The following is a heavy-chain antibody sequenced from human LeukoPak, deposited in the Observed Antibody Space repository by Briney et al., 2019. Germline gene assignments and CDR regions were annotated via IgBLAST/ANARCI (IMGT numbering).Heavy chain of an antibody. J-gene: IGHJ4*02. CDR3: ARGSSWYGFDY. CDR1: GGSISSHY. CDR2: IYYSGST. D-gene: IGHD6-13*01. Sequence: SETLSLTCTVSGGSISSHYWSWIRQPPGKGLEWIGYIYYSGSTNYNPSLKSRVTISVDTSKNQFSLKLSSVTAADTAVYYCARGSSWYGFDYWGQGTLVTVSS. V-gene: IGHV4-59*11.